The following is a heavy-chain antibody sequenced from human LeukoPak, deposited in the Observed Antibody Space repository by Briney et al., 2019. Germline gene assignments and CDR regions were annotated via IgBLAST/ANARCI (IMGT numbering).Heavy chain of an antibody. CDR1: GYRFTSYW. CDR3: ARHVPAITVTPEDYFDY. CDR2: IDPSDSYT. V-gene: IGHV5-10-1*01. D-gene: IGHD4-17*01. Sequence: GESLQISCQGSGYRFTSYWISWVRQVPGKGLEWMGRIDPSDSYTNYSPSFQGHVTISADKSISTAYLQWSSLKASDTAMYYCARHVPAITVTPEDYFDYWGQGTLVTVSS. J-gene: IGHJ4*02.